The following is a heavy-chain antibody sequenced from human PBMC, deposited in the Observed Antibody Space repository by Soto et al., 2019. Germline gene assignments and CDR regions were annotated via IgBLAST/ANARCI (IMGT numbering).Heavy chain of an antibody. CDR1: GGSISTSPYF. CDR3: ARRTLQGGSSGYGGTRGFDY. V-gene: IGHV4-39*02. J-gene: IGHJ4*02. D-gene: IGHD5-12*01. CDR2: VSYSGTT. Sequence: QLQLQESGPGLVKPSETLSLTCTVSGGSISTSPYFWGWIHQPPGKGLEWIGTVSYSGTTYYNPSLKSRVTISVDTSKNHFSLNLNSVTATDTAAYYCARRTLQGGSSGYGGTRGFDYWGQGTLVTVSS.